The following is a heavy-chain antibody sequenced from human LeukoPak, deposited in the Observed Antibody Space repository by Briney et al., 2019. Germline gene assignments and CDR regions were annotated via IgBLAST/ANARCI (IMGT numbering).Heavy chain of an antibody. CDR1: GFTFSSYA. Sequence: GGSLRLSCAASGFTFSSYAMSWVRQAPGKGLEWVSAISGSGGSTYYADSVKGRFTISRDNSKNTLYLQMNSLRAEDTAVYYCARLYDFWSGYYIYYFDYWGQGTLVTVSS. CDR2: ISGSGGST. D-gene: IGHD3-3*01. J-gene: IGHJ4*02. CDR3: ARLYDFWSGYYIYYFDY. V-gene: IGHV3-23*01.